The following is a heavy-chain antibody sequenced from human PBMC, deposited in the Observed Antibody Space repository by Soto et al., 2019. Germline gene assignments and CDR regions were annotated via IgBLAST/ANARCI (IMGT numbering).Heavy chain of an antibody. CDR3: ARDYYGSGSYSSSDYYYYYGMDV. CDR1: GGSISSGGYY. D-gene: IGHD3-10*01. J-gene: IGHJ6*02. CDR2: IYYSGST. V-gene: IGHV4-31*03. Sequence: QVQLQESGPGLVKPSQTLSLTCTVSGGSISSGGYYWSWIRQHPGKGLEWIGYIYYSGSTYYNPSLKSRVTISVDTSKNQFYLKLSSVTAADTAVYYCARDYYGSGSYSSSDYYYYYGMDVWGQGTTVTVSS.